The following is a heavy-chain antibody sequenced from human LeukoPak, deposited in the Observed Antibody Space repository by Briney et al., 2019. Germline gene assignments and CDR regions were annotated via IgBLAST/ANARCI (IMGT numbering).Heavy chain of an antibody. J-gene: IGHJ3*02. V-gene: IGHV3-74*01. CDR1: GFTFSSYW. CDR3: ASAYYDFWSGHNDAFDI. D-gene: IGHD3-3*01. Sequence: GGSLRLSCEASGFTFSSYWMHWVRQAPGKGLGWISRINSDGSSTSYADSVKGRFTISRDNAKNTLYLQMNSLRAEDTAVYYCASAYYDFWSGHNDAFDIWGQGTMVTVSS. CDR2: INSDGSST.